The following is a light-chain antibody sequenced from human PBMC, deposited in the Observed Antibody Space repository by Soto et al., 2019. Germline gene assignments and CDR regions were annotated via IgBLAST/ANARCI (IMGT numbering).Light chain of an antibody. J-gene: IGLJ1*01. CDR1: SSNIGAGFD. CDR2: SNN. Sequence: QSVLTQPPSVSVAPGQRVTISCTGSSSNIGAGFDVHWYQQLPRTAPKLLIYSNNNRPSGVPDRFSVSRSATSASRDITGVLDADEADYYCQSYDSSLSAYVFGAGTKLTAL. V-gene: IGLV1-40*01. CDR3: QSYDSSLSAYV.